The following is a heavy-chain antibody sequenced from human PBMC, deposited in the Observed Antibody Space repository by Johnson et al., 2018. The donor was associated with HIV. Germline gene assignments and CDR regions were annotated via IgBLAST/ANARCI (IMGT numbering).Heavy chain of an antibody. CDR3: ARGVDGAFDI. CDR2: ITSSGTSS. CDR1: GFTFSDYY. Sequence: QVQLVESGGGVVQPGRSLRLSCAASGFTFSDYYMIWIRQAPGKGLEWLSYITSSGTSSYYADSVKGRFTISRDNSKNTLYLQMNSLRAEDTAVYYCARGVDGAFDIWGQGTMVTVSS. D-gene: IGHD3-10*01. V-gene: IGHV3-11*04. J-gene: IGHJ3*02.